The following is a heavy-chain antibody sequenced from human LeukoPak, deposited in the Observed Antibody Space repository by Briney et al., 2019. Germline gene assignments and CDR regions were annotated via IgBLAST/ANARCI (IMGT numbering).Heavy chain of an antibody. CDR2: ISSSSKTI. V-gene: IGHV3-48*02. J-gene: IGHJ4*02. CDR1: GFTFSYYS. D-gene: IGHD3-10*01. Sequence: GGSLRLSCAASGFTFSYYSMNWVRQAPGKGLEWVSYISSSSKTIYYADSVKGRFTISRDNAKKSLDLQMNSLRDEDTAVYYCARDHRSGSGSGTQADDYWGQGTLVTVSS. CDR3: ARDHRSGSGSGTQADDY.